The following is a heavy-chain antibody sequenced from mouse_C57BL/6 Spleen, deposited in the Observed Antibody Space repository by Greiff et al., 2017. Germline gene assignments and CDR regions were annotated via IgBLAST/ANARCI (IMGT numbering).Heavy chain of an antibody. D-gene: IGHD1-1*01. Sequence: VQLQQSGAELARPGASVKLSCKASGYTFTSYGISWVKQRTGQGLEWIGEIYPRSGNTYYNEKFKGKATLTADKSYSTAYMELRSLTSEDSAVYFCARSTTVVATPDYWGQGTTLTVSS. CDR3: ARSTTVVATPDY. J-gene: IGHJ2*01. CDR2: IYPRSGNT. CDR1: GYTFTSYG. V-gene: IGHV1-81*01.